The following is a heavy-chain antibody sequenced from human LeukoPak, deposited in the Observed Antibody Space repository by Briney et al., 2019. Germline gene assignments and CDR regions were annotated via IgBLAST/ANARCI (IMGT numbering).Heavy chain of an antibody. J-gene: IGHJ4*02. CDR2: IGGSGVRT. V-gene: IGHV3-23*01. CDR1: GFSFNNFA. CDR3: AKDRFGHTDQRPLAFDF. D-gene: IGHD3-10*01. Sequence: GGSLRLSCASSGFSFNNFAMSWVRQAPGKGLEWVSGIGGSGVRTYYADSVKGRFTIFRDKFKNTLYLQLSSLRAEDTALYYCAKDRFGHTDQRPLAFDFWGQGTLVTVSS.